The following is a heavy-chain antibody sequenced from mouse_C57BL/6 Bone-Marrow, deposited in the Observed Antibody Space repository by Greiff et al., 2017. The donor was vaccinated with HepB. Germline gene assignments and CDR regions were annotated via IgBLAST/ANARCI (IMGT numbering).Heavy chain of an antibody. J-gene: IGHJ1*03. D-gene: IGHD1-1*01. CDR2: IYPGDGDT. V-gene: IGHV1-80*01. CDR3: ARGIYYYGSSYWYFDV. CDR1: GYAFSSYW. Sequence: QVQLQQSGAELVKPGASVKISCKASGYAFSSYWMNWVKQRPGKGLEWIGQIYPGDGDTNYNGKFKGKATLTADKSSSTAYMQLSSLTSEDSADYFCARGIYYYGSSYWYFDVWGTGTTVTVSS.